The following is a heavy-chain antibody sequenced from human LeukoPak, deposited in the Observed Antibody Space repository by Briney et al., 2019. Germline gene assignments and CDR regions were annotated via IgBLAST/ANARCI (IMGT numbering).Heavy chain of an antibody. CDR3: AKDLMSASYYDSSGYYYYFDY. V-gene: IGHV3-30*02. D-gene: IGHD3-22*01. Sequence: GGSLRLSCAASGFTFSSYGMHWVRQAPGKGLEWVAVIWYGGSNKYYADSVKGRFTISRDNSKNTLYLQMNSLRAEDTAVYYCAKDLMSASYYDSSGYYYYFDYWGQGTLVTVSS. CDR2: IWYGGSNK. J-gene: IGHJ4*02. CDR1: GFTFSSYG.